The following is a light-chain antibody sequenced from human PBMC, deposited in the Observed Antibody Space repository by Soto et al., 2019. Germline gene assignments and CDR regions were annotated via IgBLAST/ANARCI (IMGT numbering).Light chain of an antibody. V-gene: IGLV4-69*01. CDR2: LNSDGTY. Sequence: QPVLTQSPSASASLGASVKLTCTLSSGHSSYAIAWHQQQPEKGPRYLMKLNSDGTYSKGDGIPDRFSGSSSGAERYLTISSLQSEDEADYYCQTWDTGIRVFGGGTQLTVL. CDR3: QTWDTGIRV. CDR1: SGHSSYA. J-gene: IGLJ3*02.